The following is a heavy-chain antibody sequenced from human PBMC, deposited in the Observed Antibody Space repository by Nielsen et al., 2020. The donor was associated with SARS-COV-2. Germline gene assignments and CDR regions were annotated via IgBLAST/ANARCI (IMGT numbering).Heavy chain of an antibody. CDR3: ARGSGGTTTWTILGDY. D-gene: IGHD3-3*01. Sequence: GESLKISCAASGFIVSSNYMSWVRQAPGKGLEWVSVIYSGGSRYYADSVNGRFSISRDNSKNTLFLEMSSLRADDTALYYCARGSGGTTTWTILGDYWGQGALVTVSS. CDR1: GFIVSSNY. CDR2: IYSGGSR. V-gene: IGHV3-53*01. J-gene: IGHJ4*02.